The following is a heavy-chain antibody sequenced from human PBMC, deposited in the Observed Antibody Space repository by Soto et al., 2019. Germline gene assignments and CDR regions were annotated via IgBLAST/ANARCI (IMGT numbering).Heavy chain of an antibody. D-gene: IGHD3-16*01. CDR2: ISATGGGT. J-gene: IGHJ4*02. CDR1: GFKFSNYA. Sequence: GGSLRLSCAASGFKFSNYAMSWVRQAPGKGLEWVSLISATGGGTYYADSVKGRFTISRDNSHNTLYLQVHSLTAEDTAVYYWAKDRGAGGNSAFYFDFWGRGARVAVSS. V-gene: IGHV3-23*01. CDR3: AKDRGAGGNSAFYFDF.